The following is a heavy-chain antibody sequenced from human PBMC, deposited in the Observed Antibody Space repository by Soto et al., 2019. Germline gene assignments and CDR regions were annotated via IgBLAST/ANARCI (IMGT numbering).Heavy chain of an antibody. D-gene: IGHD2-15*01. CDR2: ISAYNGNT. CDR1: GYTFTSYG. Sequence: ASVKVSCKASGYTFTSYGISWVRQAPGQGLEWMGWISAYNGNTNYAQKLQGRVTMTTDTSTSTAYMELRSLRSDDTAVYYCARDGNCSGGSCYPLEDYFDYWGQGTLVTVS. J-gene: IGHJ4*02. V-gene: IGHV1-18*01. CDR3: ARDGNCSGGSCYPLEDYFDY.